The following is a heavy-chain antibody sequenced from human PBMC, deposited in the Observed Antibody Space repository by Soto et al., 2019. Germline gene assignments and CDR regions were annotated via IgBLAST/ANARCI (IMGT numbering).Heavy chain of an antibody. CDR3: AKGLSTYDILTGAMDV. CDR1: GFTFSTYS. Sequence: GGSLRLSCAASGFTFSTYSMNWVRQAPGKGLEWVSAITYDRSYTYYADSVKGRFTISRDNSKNTLYLQMNSLRAEDTAVYYCAKGLSTYDILTGAMDVWGKGTTVTVSS. V-gene: IGHV3-30*18. D-gene: IGHD3-9*01. J-gene: IGHJ6*04. CDR2: ITYDRSYT.